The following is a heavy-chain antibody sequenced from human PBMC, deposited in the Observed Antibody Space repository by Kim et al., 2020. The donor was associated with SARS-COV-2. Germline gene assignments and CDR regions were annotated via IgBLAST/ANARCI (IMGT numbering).Heavy chain of an antibody. Sequence: KFQGRVTMTEDTSTDTAYMELSSLRSEDTAVYYCATAVCSSTSCYDHFDYWGQGTLVTVSS. CDR3: ATAVCSSTSCYDHFDY. V-gene: IGHV1-24*01. J-gene: IGHJ4*02. D-gene: IGHD2-2*01.